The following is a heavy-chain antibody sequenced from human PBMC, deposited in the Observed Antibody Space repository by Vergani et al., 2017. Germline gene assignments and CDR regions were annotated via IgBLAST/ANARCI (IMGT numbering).Heavy chain of an antibody. D-gene: IGHD6-6*01. CDR1: GFTFSSYG. Sequence: QVQLVESGGGVVQPGRSLRLSCAVSGFTFSSYGMHWVRQAPGKGLEWVAVIWYDGSNKYYADSVKGRFTISRDNSKNTLYLQMNSLRAEDTAVYYCARDPGVEQLVPNYFVYWDQGALGTVSS. CDR3: ARDPGVEQLVPNYFVY. CDR2: IWYDGSNK. J-gene: IGHJ4*02. V-gene: IGHV3-33*01.